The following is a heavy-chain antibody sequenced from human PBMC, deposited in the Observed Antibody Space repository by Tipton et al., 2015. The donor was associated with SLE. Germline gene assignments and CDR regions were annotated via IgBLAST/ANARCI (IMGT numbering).Heavy chain of an antibody. D-gene: IGHD3-10*01. CDR2: INHSGST. J-gene: IGHJ4*02. V-gene: IGHV4-34*01. CDR1: GGSFSGYY. CDR3: AREVGGSGSPGYYFDY. Sequence: TLSLTCAVYGGSFSGYYWSWIRQPPGKGLEWIGEINHSGSTYYNPSLKSRVTISVDRSKNQFSLKLSSVTAADTAVYYCAREVGGSGSPGYYFDYWGQGTLVTVSS.